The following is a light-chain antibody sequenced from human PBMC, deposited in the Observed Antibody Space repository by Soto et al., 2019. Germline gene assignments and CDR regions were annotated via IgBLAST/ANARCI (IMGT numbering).Light chain of an antibody. CDR1: SSDIGSYNH. CDR3: ISYSDRQSYL. Sequence: QSALTQPASVSGSPGQSITISGSGTSSDIGSYNHVAWYQQFPGKSPELMIYAVSYRPPGVSDRFSGPKSGITAPLTISGLQTGDEGDYYCISYSDRQSYLFGNGTKVTVL. V-gene: IGLV2-14*03. J-gene: IGLJ1*01. CDR2: AVS.